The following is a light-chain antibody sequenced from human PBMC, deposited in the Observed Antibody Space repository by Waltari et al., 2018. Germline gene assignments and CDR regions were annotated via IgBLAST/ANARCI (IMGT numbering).Light chain of an antibody. J-gene: IGLJ1*01. Sequence: QSALTQPASVSGSPGQSITISCTGANSDVGGYNYVSWYQQYPGKAPKLIIYDVTQRPSGISKRFSGSNSGNTASLTISGLQTEDEAYYHCGSYTARSTYVFGTWTKVTVL. CDR1: NSDVGGYNY. V-gene: IGLV2-14*03. CDR3: GSYTARSTYV. CDR2: DVT.